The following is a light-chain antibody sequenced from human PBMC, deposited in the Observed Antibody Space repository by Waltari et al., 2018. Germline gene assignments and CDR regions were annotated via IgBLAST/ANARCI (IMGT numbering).Light chain of an antibody. Sequence: DIQMTQSPSSVSASVGDRVSTTCRASQGVSNWLAWYQQKPGKAPKLLIYAASSLQSGVPSRFSGSGSGTDFTLTISSLQPEDFATYYCQQANSFPITFGQGTRLEIK. CDR1: QGVSNW. CDR3: QQANSFPIT. V-gene: IGKV1-12*01. CDR2: AAS. J-gene: IGKJ5*01.